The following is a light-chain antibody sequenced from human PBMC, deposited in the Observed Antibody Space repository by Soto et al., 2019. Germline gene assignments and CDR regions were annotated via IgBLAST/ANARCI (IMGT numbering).Light chain of an antibody. J-gene: IGLJ1*01. Sequence: QSALTQPASVSGSPGQSITISCTGTSSDIGGYDYVSWYQQRPGKAPKLMIYEVRYRPSGVSDRFSGSKSGNTASLTISGLQAEDEADYYCFSYAGNSVYVFGTGTKVTV. CDR1: SSDIGGYDY. V-gene: IGLV2-23*02. CDR2: EVR. CDR3: FSYAGNSVYV.